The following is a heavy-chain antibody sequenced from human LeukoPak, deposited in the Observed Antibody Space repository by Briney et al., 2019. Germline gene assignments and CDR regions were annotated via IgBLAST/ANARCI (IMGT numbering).Heavy chain of an antibody. J-gene: IGHJ6*03. CDR1: GGTFSSYA. V-gene: IGHV1-69*05. CDR3: ARGVVVVPAAMPGYYYYYMDV. Sequence: SVKVSCKASGGTFSSYAISWVRQAPGQGLEWMGGIIPIFGTANYAQKFQGRVTITTDESTSTAYMELSSLRSEDTAVYYCARGVVVVPAAMPGYYYYYMDVWGEGTTVTVSS. D-gene: IGHD2-2*01. CDR2: IIPIFGTA.